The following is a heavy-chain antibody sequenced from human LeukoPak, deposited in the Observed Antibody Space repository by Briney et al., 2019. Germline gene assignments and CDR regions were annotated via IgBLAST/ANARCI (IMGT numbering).Heavy chain of an antibody. V-gene: IGHV3-21*01. CDR2: ISSSGNYI. D-gene: IGHD2/OR15-2a*01. CDR1: GFTFSSYN. Sequence: GGSLRLSCAASGFTFSSYNMNWVRQAPGKGLEWVSSISSSGNYIYYADSLKGRFTISRDNAKNSLYLQMNSLRADDAAVYYCARDVNLLFFDVWGRGTLVTVSS. J-gene: IGHJ2*01. CDR3: ARDVNLLFFDV.